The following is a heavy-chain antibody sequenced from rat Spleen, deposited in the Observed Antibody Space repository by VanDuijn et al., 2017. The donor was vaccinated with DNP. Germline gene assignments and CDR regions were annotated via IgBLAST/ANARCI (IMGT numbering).Heavy chain of an antibody. J-gene: IGHJ2*01. V-gene: IGHV5-17*01. D-gene: IGHD1-7*01. CDR2: ISYDGSRT. CDR3: ASPHTTGY. Sequence: EVQLVESGGGLVQPGRSLKLSCAASGFTFSDYAMAWVRQAPKKGLEWVATISYDGSRTYYRDSVKGRFTISRDNAKSTLYLQMDSLRSEDTATYYCASPHTTGYWGQGVMVTVSS. CDR1: GFTFSDYA.